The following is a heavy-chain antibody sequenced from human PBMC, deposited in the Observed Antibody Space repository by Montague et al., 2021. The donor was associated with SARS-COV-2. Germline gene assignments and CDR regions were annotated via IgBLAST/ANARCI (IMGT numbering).Heavy chain of an antibody. D-gene: IGHD3-16*02. CDR3: VRGPRLGEFSLMDDS. V-gene: IGHV4-31*03. Sequence: TLSLTCTVSSGSISSGGYHWSWIRQFPGKALEWIGYIYYSGKTLYNASLKSRVTLAMDTSKSQLSLRLTSVTAADTAVYYCVRGPRLGEFSLMDDSWGQGTLVTVSS. CDR1: SGSISSGGYH. CDR2: IYYSGKT. J-gene: IGHJ4*02.